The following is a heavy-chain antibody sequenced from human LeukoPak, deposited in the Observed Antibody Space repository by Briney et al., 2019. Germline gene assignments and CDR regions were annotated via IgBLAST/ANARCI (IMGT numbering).Heavy chain of an antibody. Sequence: PSETLSLTCTVSGGSISSSSYYWGWIRQAPGKGLEWLGSIYHSGSTHYNPSLKSRVTISVDTSKNQFSLNLSSVTAADTAVYYCARVGVGGPYYYMDVWGKGTTVTVSS. CDR3: ARVGVGGPYYYMDV. V-gene: IGHV4-39*01. CDR1: GGSISSSSYY. J-gene: IGHJ6*03. D-gene: IGHD1-26*01. CDR2: IYHSGST.